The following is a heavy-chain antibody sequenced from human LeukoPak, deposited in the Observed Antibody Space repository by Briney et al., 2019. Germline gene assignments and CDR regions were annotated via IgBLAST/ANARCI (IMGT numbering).Heavy chain of an antibody. Sequence: PGGSLRLSCAASGFTFGSNGMNWVRQAPGKGLEWISYISSSSSTIYYADSVKGRFTISRDNAKNSLYLQMNSLRAEDTAVYYCAREAAAAGIDYWGQGTLVTVSS. CDR1: GFTFGSNG. CDR3: AREAAAAGIDY. J-gene: IGHJ4*02. CDR2: ISSSSSTI. D-gene: IGHD6-13*01. V-gene: IGHV3-48*04.